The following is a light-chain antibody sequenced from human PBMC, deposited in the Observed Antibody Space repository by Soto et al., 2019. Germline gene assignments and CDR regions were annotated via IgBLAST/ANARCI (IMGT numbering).Light chain of an antibody. CDR2: GAS. V-gene: IGKV3-15*01. Sequence: EIVMTQSPATLSLSPGERAALSCRASQSINSELAWYQQKPGQPPRLLIYGASTRATGVPDRFTGSESGSEFTLTIRGLQSADFAVYYCQQGHNWPLTVGQGTRLEI. CDR1: QSINSE. CDR3: QQGHNWPLT. J-gene: IGKJ2*01.